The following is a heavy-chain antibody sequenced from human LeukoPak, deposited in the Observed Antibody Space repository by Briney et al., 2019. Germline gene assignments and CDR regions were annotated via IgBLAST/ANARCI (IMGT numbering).Heavy chain of an antibody. V-gene: IGHV3-53*01. D-gene: IGHD3-3*01. CDR1: GFTFSSYE. J-gene: IGHJ3*02. Sequence: SGGSLRLSCAASGFTFSSYEMNWVRQAPGKGLEWVSVIYSGGSTYYADSVKGRFTISRDNSKNTLYLQMNSLRAEDTAVYYCAKGLPILRKDAFDIWGQGTMVTVSS. CDR2: IYSGGST. CDR3: AKGLPILRKDAFDI.